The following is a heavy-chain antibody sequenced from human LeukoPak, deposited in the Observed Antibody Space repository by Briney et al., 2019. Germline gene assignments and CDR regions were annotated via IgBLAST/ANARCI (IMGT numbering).Heavy chain of an antibody. Sequence: PTGGSLRLSCAASGFTFSSYWMSWVRQTPGKGPEWVANIKQDGSEKYYVDSVKGRFTISRDNAKNSLYLQMNSLRAEDTAVYYCAPIVGADDWFDPWGQGTLVTVSS. CDR3: APIVGADDWFDP. V-gene: IGHV3-7*01. CDR2: IKQDGSEK. D-gene: IGHD1-26*01. CDR1: GFTFSSYW. J-gene: IGHJ5*02.